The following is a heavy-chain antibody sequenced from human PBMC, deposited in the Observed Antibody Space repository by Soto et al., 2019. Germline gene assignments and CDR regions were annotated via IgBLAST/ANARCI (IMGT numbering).Heavy chain of an antibody. CDR1: GGSISSGCYY. Sequence: SETLSLTCTVSGGSISSGCYYWSWIRQHPGKGLEWIGYIYYSGGTYYNPSLKSRVTISVDTSKNQFSLKLSSVTAADTAVYYCARSGVSTDIVVVPAAENYYYYGMDVWGQGTTVTVSS. CDR3: ARSGVSTDIVVVPAAENYYYYGMDV. J-gene: IGHJ6*02. V-gene: IGHV4-31*03. CDR2: IYYSGGT. D-gene: IGHD2-2*01.